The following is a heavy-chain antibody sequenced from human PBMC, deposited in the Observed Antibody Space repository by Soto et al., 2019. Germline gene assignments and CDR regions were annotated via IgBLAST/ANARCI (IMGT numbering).Heavy chain of an antibody. V-gene: IGHV4-39*07. CDR3: ARVLFSSSWYGYGEYFQH. CDR1: GGSISSSSYC. CDR2: IYHSGST. Sequence: SETLSLTCTVSGGSISSSSYCWGWIRQPPGKGLEWIGNIYHSGSTYYNPSLKSRVTISVDRSKNQFSLKLSSVTAADTAVYYCARVLFSSSWYGYGEYFQHWGQGTLVTV. J-gene: IGHJ1*01. D-gene: IGHD6-13*01.